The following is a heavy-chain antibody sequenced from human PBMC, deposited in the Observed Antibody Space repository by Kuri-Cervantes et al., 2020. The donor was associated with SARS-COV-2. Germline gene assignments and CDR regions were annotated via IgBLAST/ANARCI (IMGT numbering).Heavy chain of an antibody. D-gene: IGHD6-6*01. CDR3: AKVDSSSSYYYYYGTDV. Sequence: GESLKISCAASGFTFSSYGMHWVRQAPGKGLEWVAVISYDGSNKYYADSVKGRFTISRDNSKNTLYLQMNSLRAEDTAVYYCAKVDSSSSYYYYYGTDVWGQGTTVTVSS. CDR1: GFTFSSYG. V-gene: IGHV3-30*18. J-gene: IGHJ6*02. CDR2: ISYDGSNK.